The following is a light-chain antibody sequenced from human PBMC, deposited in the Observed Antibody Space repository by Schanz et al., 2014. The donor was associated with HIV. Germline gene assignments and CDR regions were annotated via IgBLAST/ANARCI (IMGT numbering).Light chain of an antibody. CDR2: GAS. Sequence: EILMTQSPATLSVSPGERATLSCRASQSLSSNLAWYQQKPGQAPRLLIYGASTRATGIPARFSGSGSGTEFTLTISSLQSEDFAVYYCQQYSYSPRTFGQGTKLEVK. V-gene: IGKV3-15*01. CDR1: QSLSSN. CDR3: QQYSYSPRT. J-gene: IGKJ2*02.